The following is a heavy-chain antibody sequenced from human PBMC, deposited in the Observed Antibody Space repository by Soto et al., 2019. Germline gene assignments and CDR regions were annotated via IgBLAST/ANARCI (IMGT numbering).Heavy chain of an antibody. J-gene: IGHJ2*01. CDR2: IKTDGSII. D-gene: IGHD2-15*01. Sequence: EVQLVDSGGGLVQPGGSLRLACAASGFSFSSYWMHWVSQAPGKGLVWVSRIKTDGSIITYADSVKGRFTISRDHAKNTLYLQMNTLRAEDTAVYYCARVRQVAWYFDLWGRGTLVSVSS. CDR1: GFSFSSYW. CDR3: ARVRQVAWYFDL. V-gene: IGHV3-74*01.